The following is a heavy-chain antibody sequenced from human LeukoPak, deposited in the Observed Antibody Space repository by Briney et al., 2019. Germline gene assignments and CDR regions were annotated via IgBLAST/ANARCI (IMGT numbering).Heavy chain of an antibody. Sequence: GGSLRLSCEASGFIFGNYYMSWVRQAPGKGLEWVSSISSTSKYIYYADSVKGRFTISRDNAKNSLFLQMNNLRVDDSAVYYCAREYTAMAYDYWGQGNLVTVSS. CDR3: AREYTAMAYDY. D-gene: IGHD5-18*01. J-gene: IGHJ4*02. V-gene: IGHV3-21*01. CDR2: ISSTSKYI. CDR1: GFIFGNYY.